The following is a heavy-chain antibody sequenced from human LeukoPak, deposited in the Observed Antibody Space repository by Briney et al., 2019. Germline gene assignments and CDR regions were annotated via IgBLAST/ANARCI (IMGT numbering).Heavy chain of an antibody. CDR3: ARVHSSSWYKPQDY. CDR1: GFTFSSYG. Sequence: GGSLRLSCAASGFTFSSYGMHWVRQAPGKGLEWVAVISYDGSNKYYADSVKGRFTISRDNAKNSLYLQMNSLRAEDTAVYYCARVHSSSWYKPQDYWGQGTLVTVSS. J-gene: IGHJ4*02. D-gene: IGHD6-13*01. V-gene: IGHV3-30*03. CDR2: ISYDGSNK.